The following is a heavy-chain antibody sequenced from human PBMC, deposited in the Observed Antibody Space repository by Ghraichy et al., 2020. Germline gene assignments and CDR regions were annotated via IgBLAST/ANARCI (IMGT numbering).Heavy chain of an antibody. CDR2: ITSDSSTT. D-gene: IGHD3-22*01. CDR3: ARPMYNYDTRGVFDS. V-gene: IGHV3-48*01. Sequence: GVLNISCATSGFMFGTYSMNWVRQGPGKGLEWVSYITSDSSTTYYAESVKGRFTISRDNAKNSLYLQMSSLRAEDTAVYYCARPMYNYDTRGVFDSWGQGTLATVSS. J-gene: IGHJ4*02. CDR1: GFMFGTYS.